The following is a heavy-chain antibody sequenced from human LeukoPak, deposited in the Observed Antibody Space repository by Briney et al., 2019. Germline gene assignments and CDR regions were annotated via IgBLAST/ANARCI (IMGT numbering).Heavy chain of an antibody. CDR2: IKQDGSEK. CDR1: GFTFSSYW. J-gene: IGHJ4*02. D-gene: IGHD3-9*01. V-gene: IGHV3-7*01. CDR3: ATDILTAPLFDY. Sequence: PGGSLRLSCAASGFTFSSYWMSWVRQAPGKGLEWVANIKQDGSEKYYVDSVKGRLTISRDNAKNSLYLQMNSLRAEGTAVYYCATDILTAPLFDYWGQGTLVTVSS.